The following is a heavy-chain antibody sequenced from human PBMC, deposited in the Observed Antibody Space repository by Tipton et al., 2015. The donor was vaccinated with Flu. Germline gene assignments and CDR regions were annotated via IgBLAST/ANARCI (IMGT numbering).Heavy chain of an antibody. D-gene: IGHD3-3*01. CDR2: IWYDGSNK. J-gene: IGHJ3*02. CDR3: ARDRSIFGELGNDAFDI. V-gene: IGHV3-33*08. Sequence: SLRLSCAASGFTFSSYGMHWVRQAPGKGLEWVAVIWYDGSNKYYADSVKGRFTISRDNSKNTLYLQMNSLRAEDTAVYYCARDRSIFGELGNDAFDIWGQGTMVTVSS. CDR1: GFTFSSYG.